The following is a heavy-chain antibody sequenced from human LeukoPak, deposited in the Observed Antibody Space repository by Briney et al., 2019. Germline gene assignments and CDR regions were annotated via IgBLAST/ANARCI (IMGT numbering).Heavy chain of an antibody. J-gene: IGHJ3*02. D-gene: IGHD3-22*01. CDR2: IYYSGST. CDR3: ARVLGGDSSGPQPLFDI. CDR1: GGSFSGYY. V-gene: IGHV4-31*11. Sequence: SETLSLTCAVYGGSFSGYYWSWIRQHPGKGLEWIGYIYYSGSTYYNPSLKSRVTISVDTSKNQFSLKLSSVTAADTAVYYCARVLGGDSSGPQPLFDIWGQGTMVTVSS.